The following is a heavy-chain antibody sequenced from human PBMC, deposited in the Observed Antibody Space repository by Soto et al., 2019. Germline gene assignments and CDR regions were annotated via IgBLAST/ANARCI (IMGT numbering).Heavy chain of an antibody. CDR1: GFTVSNNH. V-gene: IGHV3-53*01. J-gene: IGHJ4*02. CDR3: ATYRLGIYFDY. D-gene: IGHD7-27*01. Sequence: PGGSLRLSCAASGFTVSNNHMTWVRQAAGKGLELVSFVHGGGSTSYADSVKGRFTISRDNSKNTLYLQMNSLRAEDTALYYCATYRLGIYFDYWGQGALVTVSS. CDR2: VHGGGST.